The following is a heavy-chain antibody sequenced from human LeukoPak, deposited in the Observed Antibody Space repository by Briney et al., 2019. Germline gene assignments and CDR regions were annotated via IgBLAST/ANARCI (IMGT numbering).Heavy chain of an antibody. CDR1: GFTFSSYW. CDR3: ARFGRGTMIVVVIQSAFDI. Sequence: GGSLRLSCVASGFTFSSYWMSWVRQAPGKGLEGVANIKQDGSEKYYVDSVKGRFTISRDNAKNSLYLQVNSLRAEDTAVYYCARFGRGTMIVVVIQSAFDIWGQGTMVTVSS. CDR2: IKQDGSEK. V-gene: IGHV3-7*01. J-gene: IGHJ3*02. D-gene: IGHD3-22*01.